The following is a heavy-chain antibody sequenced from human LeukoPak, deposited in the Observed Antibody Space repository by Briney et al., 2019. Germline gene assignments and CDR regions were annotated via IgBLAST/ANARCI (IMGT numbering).Heavy chain of an antibody. D-gene: IGHD3-10*01. CDR2: ISERGGST. J-gene: IGHJ4*02. CDR3: GKRGIAIRAVIIIGFHKEAYYFDY. V-gene: IGHV3-23*01. Sequence: PGGSLRLSCVVSGITLSNYGMSWVCQAPGKGLVWVSGISERGGSTNYADSVKGRFIISRDTSKNTVYLQMNSLRVEDTAVYFCGKRGIAIRAVIIIGFHKEAYYFDYWGQGILVTVSS. CDR1: GITLSNYG.